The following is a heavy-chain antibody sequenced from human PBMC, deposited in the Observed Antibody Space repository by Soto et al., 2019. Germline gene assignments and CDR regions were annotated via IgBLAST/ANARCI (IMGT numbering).Heavy chain of an antibody. J-gene: IGHJ4*02. D-gene: IGHD3-3*01. CDR1: GFTFSSYW. CDR2: IKQDGSEK. V-gene: IGHV3-7*01. Sequence: GGSLRLSCAASGFTFSSYWMSWVRQAPGKGLEWVANIKQDGSEKYYVDSVKGRFTISRDNAKNSLYLQMNSLRAEDTAVYYCARAGTYYDFWSGYYPFDYWGQGTLVTVSS. CDR3: ARAGTYYDFWSGYYPFDY.